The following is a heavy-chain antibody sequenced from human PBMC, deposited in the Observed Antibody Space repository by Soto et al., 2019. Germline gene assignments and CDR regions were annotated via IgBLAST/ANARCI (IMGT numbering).Heavy chain of an antibody. CDR2: IWYDGSNK. J-gene: IGHJ4*02. D-gene: IGHD4-17*01. V-gene: IGHV3-33*01. Sequence: QVQLVESGGGVVQPGRSLRLSCAASGFSFSSYGMHWVRQAPGKGLEWVAVIWYDGSNKYYADSVKGRFTISRDNSKNTLYLQMHSLRAEDTAVYYCARDHGDYPDYWGQGTLVTVSS. CDR3: ARDHGDYPDY. CDR1: GFSFSSYG.